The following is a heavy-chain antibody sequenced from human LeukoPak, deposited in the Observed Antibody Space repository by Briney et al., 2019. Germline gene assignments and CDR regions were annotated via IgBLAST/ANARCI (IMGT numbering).Heavy chain of an antibody. CDR2: IYHSGST. J-gene: IGHJ3*02. Sequence: ASETLSLTCAVYGGSFSGYYWGWIRQPPGKWLGWIGSIYHSGSTYYNPSLKSRVTISVDTSKNQFSLKLSSVTAADTDGSRCSRSRARTMIVVASYNAFDIWGQGTMVTVSS. CDR1: GGSFSGYY. CDR3: SRSRARTMIVVASYNAFDI. D-gene: IGHD3-22*01. V-gene: IGHV4-38-2*01.